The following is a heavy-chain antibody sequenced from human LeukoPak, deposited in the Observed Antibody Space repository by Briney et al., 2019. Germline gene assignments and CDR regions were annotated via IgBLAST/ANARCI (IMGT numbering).Heavy chain of an antibody. CDR3: ARGSRDFWSGYPYYYYYYMDV. Sequence: ASVKVSCKASGYTFTGYYMHWVRQAPGQGLEWMGWINPNSGGTNYAQKFQGRVTMTRDTSTSTVYMELSSLRSEDTAVYYCARGSRDFWSGYPYYYYYYMDVWGKGTTVTVSS. J-gene: IGHJ6*03. D-gene: IGHD3-3*01. CDR2: INPNSGGT. CDR1: GYTFTGYY. V-gene: IGHV1-2*02.